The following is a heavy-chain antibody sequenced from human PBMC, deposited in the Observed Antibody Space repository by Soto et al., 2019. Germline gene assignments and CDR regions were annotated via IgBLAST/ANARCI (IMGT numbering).Heavy chain of an antibody. J-gene: IGHJ6*02. CDR3: ASDHRWAEQDYGIDV. CDR2: IYYSGNT. V-gene: IGHV4-31*03. CDR1: GVSISSNGLY. D-gene: IGHD1-26*01. Sequence: TLTLTCTVSGVSISSNGLYWSWMRPHQGMGLEWVGYIYYSGNTYYNPSHKRRVTISQDTTKKQFSLKLTSVTAADTSVYYCASDHRWAEQDYGIDVWGQGTTVTVSS.